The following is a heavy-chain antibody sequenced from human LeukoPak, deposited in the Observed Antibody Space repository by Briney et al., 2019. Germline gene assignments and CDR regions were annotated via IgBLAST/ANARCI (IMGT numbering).Heavy chain of an antibody. D-gene: IGHD6-25*01. CDR1: GGSFSCYY. CDR3: ARETWTAAAIDY. Sequence: SETLSLTCAVYGGSFSCYYWSWIRQPPGKGLEWIGEINHSGSTNYNPSLKSRVTISVDTSKNQFSLKLSSVTAADTAVYYCARETWTAAAIDYWGQGTLVTVSS. V-gene: IGHV4-34*01. J-gene: IGHJ4*02. CDR2: INHSGST.